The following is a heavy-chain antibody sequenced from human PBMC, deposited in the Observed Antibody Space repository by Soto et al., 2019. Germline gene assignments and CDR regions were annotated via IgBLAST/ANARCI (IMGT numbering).Heavy chain of an antibody. Sequence: QVQLVQSGAEVKKPGSSVKVSCKASGGTFSSYTISWVRQAPGQGLEWMGKISPILGIANYAQKFQGRVTITADKATSTAYMELSSLRSEDTAVYYCARIKNKYNRNDKDYYYGMDVWGQGTTVTVSS. CDR2: ISPILGIA. D-gene: IGHD1-1*01. CDR3: ARIKNKYNRNDKDYYYGMDV. J-gene: IGHJ6*02. V-gene: IGHV1-69*02. CDR1: GGTFSSYT.